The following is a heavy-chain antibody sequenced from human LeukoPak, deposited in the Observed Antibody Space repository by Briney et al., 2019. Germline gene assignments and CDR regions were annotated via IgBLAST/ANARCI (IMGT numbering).Heavy chain of an antibody. J-gene: IGHJ1*01. D-gene: IGHD3-22*01. CDR1: GFTFSSYA. CDR3: ARESDSDSGYFQH. CDR2: ISYDGSNK. Sequence: PGGSLRLSCAASGFTFSSYAMHWVRQAPGKGLEWVAVISYDGSNKYYADSVKGRFTISRDSPKNTLYLQMISLRAEDTAVYFCARESDSDSGYFQHWGQGTLVTVSS. V-gene: IGHV3-30*14.